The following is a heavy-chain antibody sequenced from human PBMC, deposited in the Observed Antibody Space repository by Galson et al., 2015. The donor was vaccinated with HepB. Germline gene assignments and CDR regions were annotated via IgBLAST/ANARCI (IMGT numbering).Heavy chain of an antibody. V-gene: IGHV1-24*01. D-gene: IGHD3-22*01. CDR1: GYTLTELS. Sequence: SVKVSCKVSGYTLTELSMHWVRQAPGKGLEWMGGFDPEDGETIYAQTFQGRVTMTEDTSTDTAYMELSSLRSEDTAVYYCATDWGSLYDSSAYYSFSFQHWGQGTLVTVSS. CDR2: FDPEDGET. J-gene: IGHJ1*01. CDR3: ATDWGSLYDSSAYYSFSFQH.